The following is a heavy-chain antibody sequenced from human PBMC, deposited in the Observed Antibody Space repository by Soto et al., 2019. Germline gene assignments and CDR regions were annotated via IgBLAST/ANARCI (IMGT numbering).Heavy chain of an antibody. D-gene: IGHD3-10*01. CDR2: FSTTGST. CDR3: ARGAYGSGSSPNWFDP. V-gene: IGHV4-4*07. Sequence: ETLSLTCTVSGASIGTYYWSWIRQPAGKGLEWIGRFSTTGSTDYNPSLKSRVTVSVDTSKNQFSLKLNSVTAADTAVYFCARGAYGSGSSPNWFDPWGQGTLVTVSS. J-gene: IGHJ5*02. CDR1: GASIGTYY.